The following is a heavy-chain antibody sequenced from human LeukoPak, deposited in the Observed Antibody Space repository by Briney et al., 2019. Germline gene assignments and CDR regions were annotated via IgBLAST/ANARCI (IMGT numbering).Heavy chain of an antibody. D-gene: IGHD6-6*01. CDR1: GGTCTSYA. J-gene: IGHJ4*02. Sequence: SVKVSCKASGGTCTSYAISWVRQAPGQRLEWMGGIIPNIGNTNYAQNFQGRVTMTADASTSTAYMELSSLRSEDTAVYYCARDRKAYSSSRYFDYWGQGTLVTVSS. CDR2: IIPNIGNT. V-gene: IGHV1-69*01. CDR3: ARDRKAYSSSRYFDY.